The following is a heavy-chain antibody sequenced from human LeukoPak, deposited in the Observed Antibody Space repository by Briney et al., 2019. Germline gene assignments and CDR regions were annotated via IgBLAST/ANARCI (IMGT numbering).Heavy chain of an antibody. Sequence: SETLSLTCTVSGGSISDYYWTWIRQPPGKGLECIGYLYYTGSTNYNPSLKSRVTISVDTSKNHFSLKLSSVTAADTAVYYCARDTYSSSWPDYYYYGMDVWGQGTTVTVSS. J-gene: IGHJ6*02. CDR1: GGSISDYY. D-gene: IGHD6-13*01. CDR2: LYYTGST. CDR3: ARDTYSSSWPDYYYYGMDV. V-gene: IGHV4-59*01.